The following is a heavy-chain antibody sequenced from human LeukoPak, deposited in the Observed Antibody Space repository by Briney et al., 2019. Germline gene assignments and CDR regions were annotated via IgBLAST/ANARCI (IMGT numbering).Heavy chain of an antibody. CDR3: ARTHDYGDYEAPDAFDI. V-gene: IGHV4-39*01. J-gene: IGHJ3*02. Sequence: SETLSLTCTVSGGSISSSSYYWGWIRQPPGKGLEWIGSIYCSGSTYYNPSLKSRVTISVDTSKNQFSLKLSSVTAADTAVYYCARTHDYGDYEAPDAFDIWGQGTMVTVSS. D-gene: IGHD4-17*01. CDR1: GGSISSSSYY. CDR2: IYCSGST.